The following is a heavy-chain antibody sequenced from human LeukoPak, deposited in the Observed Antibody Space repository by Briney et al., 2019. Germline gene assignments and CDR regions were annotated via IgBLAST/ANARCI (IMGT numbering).Heavy chain of an antibody. CDR3: AAQVYCSGGSCYSRYFDY. V-gene: IGHV4-39*01. D-gene: IGHD2-15*01. CDR1: GDSISSSTYY. J-gene: IGHJ4*02. Sequence: SETLSLTCTVSGDSISSSTYYWDWIRQPPGKGLEWIGSIYDSGSTYYNPSLKSRVTISADTSKNQFSLKLTSVTAADTAVFYCAAQVYCSGGSCYSRYFDYWGQGTLVTVSS. CDR2: IYDSGST.